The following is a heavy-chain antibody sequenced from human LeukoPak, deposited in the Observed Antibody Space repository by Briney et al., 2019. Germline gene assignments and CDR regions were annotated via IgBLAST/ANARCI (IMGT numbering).Heavy chain of an antibody. V-gene: IGHV3-23*01. Sequence: GGSLRLSCAASGFTFSSYAMSWVRQAPGKGLEWVSAISGSGGSTYYADSVKARFTISRDNSKNTLYLQMNSLRAEDTAVYYCAKDRYSYGKIDYWGQGTLVTVSS. CDR1: GFTFSSYA. D-gene: IGHD5-18*01. CDR2: ISGSGGST. CDR3: AKDRYSYGKIDY. J-gene: IGHJ4*02.